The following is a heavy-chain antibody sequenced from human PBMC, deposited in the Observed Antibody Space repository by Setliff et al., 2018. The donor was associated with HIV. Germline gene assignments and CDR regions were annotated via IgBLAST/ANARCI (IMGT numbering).Heavy chain of an antibody. Sequence: PSETLSLTCTVSGASISSTSYYWGWIRQPPGKGLEWIGSIYYSGSTYYNPSLKSRVTISVDASKTHFSLKLSSVTAADTALYFCARGRQGLYYYSSGFSRGRYYDLWGQGTLVTVSS. CDR2: IYYSGST. CDR1: GASISSTSYY. V-gene: IGHV4-39*02. J-gene: IGHJ4*02. D-gene: IGHD3-22*01. CDR3: ARGRQGLYYYSSGFSRGRYYDL.